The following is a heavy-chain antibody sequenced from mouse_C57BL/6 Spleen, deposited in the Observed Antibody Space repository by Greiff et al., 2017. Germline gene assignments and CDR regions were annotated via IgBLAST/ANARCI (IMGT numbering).Heavy chain of an antibody. Sequence: EVQLVEPGGGLVQPKGSLKLSCAASGFSFNTYAMHWVRQAPGKGLEWVARIGSTSNYYATYYADSVKDRFTVDRYDSEGMLYLQMNNWKTEDTAVYSCVRQWAGTGYFDDWGQGTTLTVSS. D-gene: IGHD4-1*01. CDR3: VRQWAGTGYFDD. J-gene: IGHJ2*01. CDR1: GFSFNTYA. V-gene: IGHV10-1*01. CDR2: IGSTSNYYAT.